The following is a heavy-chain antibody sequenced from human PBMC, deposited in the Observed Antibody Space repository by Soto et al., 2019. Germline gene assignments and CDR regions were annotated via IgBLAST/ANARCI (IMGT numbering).Heavy chain of an antibody. CDR1: GFTFSSYE. CDR2: ISSSGSTI. D-gene: IGHD6-19*01. CDR3: ARETGYSSGSFDY. V-gene: IGHV3-48*03. Sequence: PGGSLRLSCAASGFTFSSYEMNWFRQAPGKGLEWVSYISSSGSTIYYADSVKGRFTISRDNAKNSLYLQMNSLRAEEKAVYYCARETGYSSGSFDYWGQGTLVTVSS. J-gene: IGHJ4*02.